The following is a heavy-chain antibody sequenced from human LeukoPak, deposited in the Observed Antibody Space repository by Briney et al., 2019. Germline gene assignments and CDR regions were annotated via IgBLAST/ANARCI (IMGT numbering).Heavy chain of an antibody. Sequence: NPSETLSLTCTVSGVSISSGDYYWSWIRQPPGKGLEWIGYIYYSGSTYYNPSLKSRVTISVDTSKNQFSLKLSSVTAADTAVYYCATQYYYDSSYAFDIWGQGTMVTVSS. V-gene: IGHV4-30-4*01. CDR1: GVSISSGDYY. J-gene: IGHJ3*02. CDR2: IYYSGST. D-gene: IGHD3-22*01. CDR3: ATQYYYDSSYAFDI.